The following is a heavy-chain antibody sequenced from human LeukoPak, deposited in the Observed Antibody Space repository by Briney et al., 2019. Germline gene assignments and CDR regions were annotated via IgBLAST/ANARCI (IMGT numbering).Heavy chain of an antibody. CDR2: IIPIFGTA. CDR3: ARDGFGYYGMDV. V-gene: IGHV1-69*06. CDR1: GGTFSSYA. Sequence: SVKVSYKASGGTFSSYAISWVRQAPGQGLEWMGGIIPIFGTANYAQKFQGRVTITADKSTSTAYMELSSLRSEDTAVYYCARDGFGYYGMDVWGKGTTVTVSS. J-gene: IGHJ6*04. D-gene: IGHD2-2*03.